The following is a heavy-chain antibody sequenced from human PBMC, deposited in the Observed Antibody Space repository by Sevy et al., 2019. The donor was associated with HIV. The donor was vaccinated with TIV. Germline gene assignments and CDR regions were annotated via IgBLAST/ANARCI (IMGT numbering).Heavy chain of an antibody. D-gene: IGHD2-8*01. CDR2: VDNEGSGT. CDR1: GFTFTNYW. V-gene: IGHV3-74*01. CDR3: TRDMYGIDY. Sequence: GGCLRLSCAASGFTFTNYWMHWVRQAPGKGLVWVSRVDNEGSGTKYADSVKGRFTISRDNAKNTVYLQMNSLRAEDTAVYYCTRDMYGIDYWGQGTLVTVSS. J-gene: IGHJ4*02.